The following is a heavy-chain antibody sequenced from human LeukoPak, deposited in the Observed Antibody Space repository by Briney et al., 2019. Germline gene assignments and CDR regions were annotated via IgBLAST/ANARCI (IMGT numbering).Heavy chain of an antibody. CDR3: ARVLGTYQLLSSDAFDI. CDR2: IYHSGST. Sequence: SETLSLTCTVSGGSISSGGYYWSWIRQPPGKGLEWIGYIYHSGSTYYNPSLKSRVTISVDRSKNQFSLKLSSVTAADTAVYYCARVLGTYQLLSSDAFDIWGQGTMVTVSS. D-gene: IGHD2-2*01. J-gene: IGHJ3*02. CDR1: GGSISSGGYY. V-gene: IGHV4-30-2*01.